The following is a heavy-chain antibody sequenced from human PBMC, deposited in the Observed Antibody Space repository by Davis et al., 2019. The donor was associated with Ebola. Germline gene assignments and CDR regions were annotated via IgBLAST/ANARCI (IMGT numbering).Heavy chain of an antibody. D-gene: IGHD5-18*01. J-gene: IGHJ4*02. CDR3: ASVLRYSYGLGY. V-gene: IGHV3-74*01. Sequence: GESLKISCAASGFTFSSYWMHWVRQAPGKGLAWVSRINSDGSSTSYADSVKGRFTISRDNAKNTLYLQMNSLRAEDTAVYYCASVLRYSYGLGYWGQGTLVTVSS. CDR1: GFTFSSYW. CDR2: INSDGSST.